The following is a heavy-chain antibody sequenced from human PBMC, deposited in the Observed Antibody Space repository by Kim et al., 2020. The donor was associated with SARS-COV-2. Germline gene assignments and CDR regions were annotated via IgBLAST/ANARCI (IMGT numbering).Heavy chain of an antibody. CDR1: GGSFSGYY. J-gene: IGHJ6*02. V-gene: IGHV4-34*01. Sequence: SETLSLTCAVYGGSFSGYYWSWIRQPPGKGLEWIGEINHSGSTNYNPSLKSRVTISVDTSKNQFSLKLSSVTAADTAVYYCARVTPYYYGSGSYYRFYYGMDVWGQGTTVTVSS. D-gene: IGHD3-10*01. CDR2: INHSGST. CDR3: ARVTPYYYGSGSYYRFYYGMDV.